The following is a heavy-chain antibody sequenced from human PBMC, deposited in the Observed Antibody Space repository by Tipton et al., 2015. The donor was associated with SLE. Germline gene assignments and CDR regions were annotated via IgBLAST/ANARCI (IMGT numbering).Heavy chain of an antibody. CDR1: GGSITSNNYY. CDR2: THTTGST. V-gene: IGHV4-61*02. D-gene: IGHD3-3*01. CDR3: ARSDFSSKANDY. Sequence: TLSLTCTVSGGSITSNNYYWSWIRQPAGKGLEWIGRTHTTGSTNYNPSLKSRVTISADTSKNLLSLKLGAVTAADTAVYYCARSDFSSKANDYWGQGTLVTVSA. J-gene: IGHJ4*02.